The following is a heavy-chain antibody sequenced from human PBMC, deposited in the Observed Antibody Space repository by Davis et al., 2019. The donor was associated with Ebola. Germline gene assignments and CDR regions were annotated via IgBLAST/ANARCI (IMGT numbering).Heavy chain of an antibody. J-gene: IGHJ3*02. V-gene: IGHV3-15*01. D-gene: IGHD6-19*01. CDR1: GFTFSSYS. CDR3: TTEEAVPDAFDI. Sequence: GESLKISCAASGFTFSSYSMNWVRQAPGKGLEWVGRIKSKTDGGTTDYAAPVKGRFTISRDDSKNTLYLQMNSLKTEDTAVYYCTTEEAVPDAFDIWGQGTMVTVSS. CDR2: IKSKTDGGTT.